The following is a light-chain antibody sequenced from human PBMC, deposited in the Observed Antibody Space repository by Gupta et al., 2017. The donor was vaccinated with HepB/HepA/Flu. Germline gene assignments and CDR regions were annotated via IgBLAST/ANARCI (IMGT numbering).Light chain of an antibody. CDR2: KAS. CDR1: QSISNY. Sequence: DIQMTQSPSSLSASVGDRVTITCRASQSISNYLDWYQQKPGKAPKLLIYKASNLESGVPSRFSGSGSGTEFTLTISSLQPDDFATYYCQQYNNLPRTFGQGTKVEIK. V-gene: IGKV1-5*03. J-gene: IGKJ1*01. CDR3: QQYNNLPRT.